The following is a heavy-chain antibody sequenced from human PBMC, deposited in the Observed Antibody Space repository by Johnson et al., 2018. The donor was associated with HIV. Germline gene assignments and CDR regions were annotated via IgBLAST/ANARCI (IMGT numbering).Heavy chain of an antibody. D-gene: IGHD3-10*01. CDR3: ARSGVLLWFWEKDDAFDI. CDR2: ISYDGSNK. J-gene: IGHJ3*02. CDR1: GFTFSSYA. V-gene: IGHV3-30-3*01. Sequence: QVQLVESGGGVVQPGRSLRLSCAASGFTFSSYAMHWVRQAPGKGLEWVAVISYDGSNKYYADSVKGRFTISRDNSKNTLYLQMNSLRAEDTAVYYCARSGVLLWFWEKDDAFDIWGQGTMVTVSS.